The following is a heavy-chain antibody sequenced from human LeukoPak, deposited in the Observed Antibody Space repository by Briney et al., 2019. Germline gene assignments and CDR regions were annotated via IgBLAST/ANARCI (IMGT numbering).Heavy chain of an antibody. Sequence: GGSLRLSCAASGFTFSSYAMHWVRQAPGKGLEWVAVISYDGSNKYYADSVKGRFTISRDNSKNTLYLQMNSLRAEDTAVYYCARGTEPGPVAGTWGAFDIWGQGTMVTVSS. CDR1: GFTFSSYA. D-gene: IGHD6-19*01. J-gene: IGHJ3*02. CDR2: ISYDGSNK. CDR3: ARGTEPGPVAGTWGAFDI. V-gene: IGHV3-30-3*01.